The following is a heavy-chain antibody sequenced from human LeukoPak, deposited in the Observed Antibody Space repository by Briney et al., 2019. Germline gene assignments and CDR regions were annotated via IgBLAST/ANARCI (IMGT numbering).Heavy chain of an antibody. J-gene: IGHJ4*02. CDR2: IYYSGST. V-gene: IGHV4-59*12. CDR1: GGSISSYY. CDR3: ARVSGYSYGYGY. D-gene: IGHD5-18*01. Sequence: SETLSLTCTVSGGSISSYYWSWIRQPPGKGLEWIGFIYYSGSTNYNPSLKSRVTISVDTSKNQFSLKLSSVTAADTAVYYCARVSGYSYGYGYWGQGTLVTVPS.